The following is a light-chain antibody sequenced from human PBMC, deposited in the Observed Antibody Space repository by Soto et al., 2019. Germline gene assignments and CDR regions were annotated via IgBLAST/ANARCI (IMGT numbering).Light chain of an antibody. CDR2: GNG. Sequence: QSVLTQPPSVSGAPGQRVTISCTGSSSNIGTGYDVHWYQQLPGTAPKLLISGNGNRPSGVPDRFSGSKSGTSASLAITGLQAEDDADYYCQSYDSRLTYVVFGGGTKLTVL. V-gene: IGLV1-40*01. J-gene: IGLJ2*01. CDR3: QSYDSRLTYVV. CDR1: SSNIGTGYD.